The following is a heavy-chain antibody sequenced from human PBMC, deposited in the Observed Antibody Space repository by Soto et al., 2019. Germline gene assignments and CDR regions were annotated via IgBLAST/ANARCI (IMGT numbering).Heavy chain of an antibody. CDR1: GGSISSYY. V-gene: IGHV4-59*01. D-gene: IGHD6-19*01. Sequence: PSETLSLTCTVSGGSISSYYWSWIRQPPGKGLEWIGYIYYSGSTNYNPSLKSRVTISVDTSKNQFSLKLSSVTAADTAVYYCARDHSSGWYGGYYYYYGMDVWGQGTTVTVSS. CDR3: ARDHSSGWYGGYYYYYGMDV. J-gene: IGHJ6*02. CDR2: IYYSGST.